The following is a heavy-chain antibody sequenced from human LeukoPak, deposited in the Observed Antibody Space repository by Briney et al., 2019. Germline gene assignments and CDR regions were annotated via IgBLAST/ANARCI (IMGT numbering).Heavy chain of an antibody. CDR3: ATKTYYDSSGYYY. CDR2: INPNSGGT. CDR1: GYTFTGYY. D-gene: IGHD3-22*01. J-gene: IGHJ4*02. V-gene: IGHV1-2*02. Sequence: ASVKVSCKASGYTFTGYYMHWVRQAPGQGLEWMGWINPNSGGTNYAQKFQGRVTMTRDTSISTAYMELSSLRSEDTAVYYCATKTYYDSSGYYYWGQGTLVTVSS.